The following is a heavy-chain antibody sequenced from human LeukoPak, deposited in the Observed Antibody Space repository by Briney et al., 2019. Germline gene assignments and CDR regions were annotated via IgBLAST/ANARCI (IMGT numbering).Heavy chain of an antibody. J-gene: IGHJ4*02. CDR3: ARETTAYRSSTSCYRY. V-gene: IGHV3-30-3*01. Sequence: GRSLRLSCAASGFTFSSYAMHWVRQAPGKGLEWVAVISYDGSNKYYADSVKGRFTISRDNSKNTLYLQMNSLRAEDTAVYYCARETTAYRSSTSCYRYWGQGTLVTVSS. D-gene: IGHD2-2*02. CDR1: GFTFSSYA. CDR2: ISYDGSNK.